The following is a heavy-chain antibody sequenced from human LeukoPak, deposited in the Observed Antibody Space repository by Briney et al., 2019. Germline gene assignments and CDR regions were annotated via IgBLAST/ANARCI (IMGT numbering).Heavy chain of an antibody. J-gene: IGHJ6*02. CDR2: IYYSGST. Sequence: SETLSLTCTVSGGSISSYYWSWIRQPPGKGLEWIGYIYYSGSTNYNPSLKSRVTISVDTFKNQFSLKLSSVTAADTAVYYCARFEGFYGMDVWGQGTTVTVSS. V-gene: IGHV4-59*01. CDR1: GGSISSYY. D-gene: IGHD3-3*01. CDR3: ARFEGFYGMDV.